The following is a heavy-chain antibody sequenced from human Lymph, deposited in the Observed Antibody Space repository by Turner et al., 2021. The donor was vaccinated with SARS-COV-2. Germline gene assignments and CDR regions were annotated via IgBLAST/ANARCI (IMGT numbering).Heavy chain of an antibody. J-gene: IGHJ6*02. CDR2: INPNSGGT. Sequence: QVQLVQSGAGVKKPGASVKVSCKASGYTFTGYYMHWVRQAPGQGLEWMGWINPNSGGTNYAQKFQGRVTMTRDTSISTAYMELSRLRSDDTAVYYCARDVERYNDFWSGYSGGYGLDVWGQGTTVTVSS. V-gene: IGHV1-2*02. CDR3: ARDVERYNDFWSGYSGGYGLDV. CDR1: GYTFTGYY. D-gene: IGHD3-3*01.